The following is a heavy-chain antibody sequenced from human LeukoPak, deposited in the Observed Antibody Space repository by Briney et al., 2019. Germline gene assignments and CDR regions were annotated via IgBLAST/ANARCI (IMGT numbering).Heavy chain of an antibody. CDR3: ARGVGYSSSWANWFDP. D-gene: IGHD6-13*01. J-gene: IGHJ5*02. CDR2: IYYSGST. Sequence: ASETLSLTCTVSGGSISSYYWSWIRQPPGKGLEWIGYIYYSGSTNYNPSLKSRVTISVDTSKNQFSLKLSSVTAADTAVYYCARGVGYSSSWANWFDPWGQGTLVSVSS. V-gene: IGHV4-59*08. CDR1: GGSISSYY.